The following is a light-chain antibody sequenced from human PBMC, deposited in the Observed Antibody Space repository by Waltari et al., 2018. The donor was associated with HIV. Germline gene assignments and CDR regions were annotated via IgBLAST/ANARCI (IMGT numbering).Light chain of an antibody. Sequence: QSVLTQPPSVSGAPGQRVTISCTGSSSTIGEGYDVHWDQQLPGTAPKLLIYGNSNRPSGVPDRFSGSKSGTSASLAITGLLAEDEADYYCQSYDSSLSVWVFGGGTKLTVL. J-gene: IGLJ3*02. CDR2: GNS. CDR3: QSYDSSLSVWV. CDR1: SSTIGEGYD. V-gene: IGLV1-40*01.